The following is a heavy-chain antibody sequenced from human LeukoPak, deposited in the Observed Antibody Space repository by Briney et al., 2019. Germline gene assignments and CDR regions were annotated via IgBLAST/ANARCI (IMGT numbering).Heavy chain of an antibody. J-gene: IGHJ4*02. CDR1: GFSVSGYW. CDR3: AREWQGGIAAAGTRIEGDY. CDR2: IKQDGSEK. V-gene: IGHV3-7*01. Sequence: GGSLRLSCAVSGFSVSGYWMTWVRQAPGEGREWVANIKQDGSEKNYVGSVKGRFPISRDNAENSLFLQMNSLRVEDTAVYYCAREWQGGIAAAGTRIEGDYWGQGTLVAVSS. D-gene: IGHD6-13*01.